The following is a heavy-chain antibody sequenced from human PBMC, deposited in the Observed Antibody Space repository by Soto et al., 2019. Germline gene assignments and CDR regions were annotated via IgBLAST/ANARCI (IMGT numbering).Heavy chain of an antibody. Sequence: PGGSLRLSCAASGFTFSSYAMHWVRQAPGKGLEWVAVISYDGSNKYYADSVKGRFTISRDNSKNTLYLQMNSLRAEDTAVYYCARGLYSSSWYVEKYYYYYYGMDVWGQGTTVTVSS. D-gene: IGHD6-13*01. V-gene: IGHV3-30-3*01. J-gene: IGHJ6*02. CDR2: ISYDGSNK. CDR3: ARGLYSSSWYVEKYYYYYYGMDV. CDR1: GFTFSSYA.